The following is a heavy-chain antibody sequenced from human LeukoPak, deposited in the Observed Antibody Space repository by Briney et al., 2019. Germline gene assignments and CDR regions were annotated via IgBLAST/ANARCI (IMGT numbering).Heavy chain of an antibody. J-gene: IGHJ4*02. V-gene: IGHV3-23*01. CDR2: ITGSGGST. D-gene: IGHD1/OR15-1a*01. CDR3: AKNGPRNNYYYFDY. Sequence: GGSLRLSCTASGFTFSSYAMSWVRQAPGKGLEWVSAITGSGGSTYYADSVKGRFTISRDNSKNTLSLQMSSLRVEDTALYYCAKNGPRNNYYYFDYWGQGTLVTVSS. CDR1: GFTFSSYA.